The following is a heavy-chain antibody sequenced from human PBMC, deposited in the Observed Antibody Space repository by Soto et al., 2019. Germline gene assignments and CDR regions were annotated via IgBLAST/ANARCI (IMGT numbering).Heavy chain of an antibody. CDR1: GFTFGDYG. J-gene: IGHJ4*02. D-gene: IGHD4-4*01. CDR3: ARSNYFAIDY. Sequence: EVQLVESGGGLVKPGGSLRLSCAASGFTFGDYGFNWVRQAPGKGLEWVSSISGSSSYRYYADSMKGRFTISRDNAKNSLSLEMNSLGAEDTAVYYCARSNYFAIDYWGQGVLVTVSS. CDR2: ISGSSSYR. V-gene: IGHV3-21*01.